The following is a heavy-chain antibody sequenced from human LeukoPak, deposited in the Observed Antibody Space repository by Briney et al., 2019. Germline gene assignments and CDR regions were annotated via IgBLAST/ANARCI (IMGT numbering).Heavy chain of an antibody. CDR1: GGSFSGYY. Sequence: PSETLSLTCAVYGGSFSGYYWSWIRQPPGKGLEWIGEINHSGSTNYNPSLKSRVTISVETSKNQFSLKLSSVTAADTAVYYCARRSSSGWYAPPAFDIWGQGTMVTVSS. J-gene: IGHJ3*02. CDR3: ARRSSSGWYAPPAFDI. CDR2: INHSGST. D-gene: IGHD6-19*01. V-gene: IGHV4-34*01.